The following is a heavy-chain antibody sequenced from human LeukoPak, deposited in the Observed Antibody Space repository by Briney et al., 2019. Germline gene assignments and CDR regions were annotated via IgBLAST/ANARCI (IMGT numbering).Heavy chain of an antibody. D-gene: IGHD6-13*01. J-gene: IGHJ4*02. V-gene: IGHV4-39*01. CDR2: IYYSGST. CDR1: GGSIGSSSYY. Sequence: SETLSLTCTVSGGSIGSSSYYWGWIRQPPGKGLEWIGSIYYSGSTYYNPSLKSRVTISVDTSKNQFSLKLSTVTAADTAVYYCASSPYSSSSFVYWGQGTLVTVSS. CDR3: ASSPYSSSSFVY.